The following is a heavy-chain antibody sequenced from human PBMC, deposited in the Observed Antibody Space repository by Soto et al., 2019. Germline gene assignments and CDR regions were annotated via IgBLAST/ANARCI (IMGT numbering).Heavy chain of an antibody. CDR1: GASIITQNY. Sequence: SETLSLTCAVSGASIITQNYYNWVRQSPGKGLEWIGEIHHSGNTNFSPSLKSRVTLSVDTSKNQVSLRLSSVTAADTAIYYCAQSPGWYLLDYRGQGALATVSS. D-gene: IGHD6-13*01. J-gene: IGHJ4*02. V-gene: IGHV4-4*02. CDR3: AQSPGWYLLDY. CDR2: IHHSGNT.